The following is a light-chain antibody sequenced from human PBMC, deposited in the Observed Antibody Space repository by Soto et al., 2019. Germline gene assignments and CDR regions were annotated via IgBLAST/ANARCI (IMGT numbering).Light chain of an antibody. Sequence: EIVLTQSPAILSLSPGERATLSCRASQSVSSYLAWYQHRPCQAPRLLIYDASNRATGIPARSSGSGSGTDFTLTISSLEPEDFAVYCCQQSSNWLPLTFGGGTKVDI. V-gene: IGKV3-11*01. CDR3: QQSSNWLPLT. J-gene: IGKJ4*01. CDR1: QSVSSY. CDR2: DAS.